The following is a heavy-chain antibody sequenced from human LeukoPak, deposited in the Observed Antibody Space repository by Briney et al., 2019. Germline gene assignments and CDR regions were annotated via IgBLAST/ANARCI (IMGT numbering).Heavy chain of an antibody. Sequence: GGSLRLSCAVSGFTFSTYWMSWLRQAPGKGLAWVANIKLDGSEKYYVDSVKGRFTISRDNSKNSLYLQMNSLRAEDTAVYYCARDNVRLFDYWGRGTLVTVSS. D-gene: IGHD6-6*01. CDR3: ARDNVRLFDY. J-gene: IGHJ4*02. CDR1: GFTFSTYW. V-gene: IGHV3-7*01. CDR2: IKLDGSEK.